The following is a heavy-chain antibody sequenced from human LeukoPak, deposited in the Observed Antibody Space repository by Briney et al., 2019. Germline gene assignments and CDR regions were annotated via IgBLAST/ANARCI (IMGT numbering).Heavy chain of an antibody. CDR1: GFTFSSYG. CDR2: IWYDGSNK. J-gene: IGHJ4*02. CDR3: ARDLLLWFGELSGDSDY. D-gene: IGHD3-10*01. V-gene: IGHV3-33*01. Sequence: PGRSLRLSCAASGFTFSSYGMHWVRQAPGKGLEWVAVIWYDGSNKYYADSVKGRFTISRDNSKNTLYLQMNSLRAEDTAVYYCARDLLLWFGELSGDSDYWGQGTLVTVSS.